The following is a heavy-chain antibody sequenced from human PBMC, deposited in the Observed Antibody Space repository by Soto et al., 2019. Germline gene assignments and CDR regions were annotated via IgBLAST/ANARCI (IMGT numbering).Heavy chain of an antibody. D-gene: IGHD5-12*01. CDR2: ISGSGGST. Sequence: GGSLRLSCAASGFTFSSYAMSWVRQAPGKGLEWVSAISGSGGSTYYADSVKGRFTISRDNSKNTLYLQMNSLRAEDTAVYYCATALWLRGHFDYWGQGTLVTVSS. CDR1: GFTFSSYA. J-gene: IGHJ4*02. CDR3: ATALWLRGHFDY. V-gene: IGHV3-23*01.